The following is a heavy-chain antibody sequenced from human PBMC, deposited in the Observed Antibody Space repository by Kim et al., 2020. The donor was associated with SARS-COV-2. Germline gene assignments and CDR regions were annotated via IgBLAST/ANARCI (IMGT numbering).Heavy chain of an antibody. V-gene: IGHV1-18*01. J-gene: IGHJ3*02. CDR1: GYTFTSYG. CDR2: ISAYNGNT. D-gene: IGHD3-22*01. Sequence: ASVKVSCKASGYTFTSYGISWVRQAPGQGLEWMGWISAYNGNTNYAQKLQGRVTMTTDTSTSTAYMELRSLRSDDTAVYYCARDPYDSSGYYYSGDGAFDIWGQGTMVTVSS. CDR3: ARDPYDSSGYYYSGDGAFDI.